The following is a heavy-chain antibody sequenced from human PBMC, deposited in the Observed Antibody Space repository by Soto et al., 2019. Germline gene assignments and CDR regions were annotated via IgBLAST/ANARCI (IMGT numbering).Heavy chain of an antibody. V-gene: IGHV4-34*01. CDR2: INHSGST. D-gene: IGHD1-26*01. CDR1: GGSFSGYY. CDR3: ARRIVGATGTFDY. J-gene: IGHJ4*02. Sequence: QVQLQQWGAGLLKPSETLSLTCAVYGGSFSGYYWSWIRQPPGKGLEWIGEINHSGSTNYNPSLKSRVTISVDTSKNQFSLKLSSVTAADTAVYYCARRIVGATGTFDYWGQGTLVTVSS.